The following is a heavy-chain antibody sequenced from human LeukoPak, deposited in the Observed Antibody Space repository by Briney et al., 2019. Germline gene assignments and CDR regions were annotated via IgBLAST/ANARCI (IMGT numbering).Heavy chain of an antibody. CDR2: ISAYNGNT. V-gene: IGHV1-18*01. D-gene: IGHD3-10*01. J-gene: IGHJ4*02. CDR3: ARSNYYGSGRITMVRGVIITRYFDY. Sequence: ASVKVSCKASGYTFTSYGISWVRQAPGQGLEWMGWISAYNGNTNYAQKLQGRVTMTTDTSTGTAYMELRSLRSDDTAVYYCARSNYYGSGRITMVRGVIITRYFDYWGQGTLVTVSS. CDR1: GYTFTSYG.